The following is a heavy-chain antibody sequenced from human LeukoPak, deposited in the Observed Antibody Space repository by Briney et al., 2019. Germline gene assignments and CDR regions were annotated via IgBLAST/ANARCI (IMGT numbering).Heavy chain of an antibody. J-gene: IGHJ4*02. CDR2: IHNDSSAT. CDR3: AKDRITMVRGVGY. D-gene: IGHD3-10*01. CDR1: GFIFSDYW. Sequence: GGSLRLSCTASGFIFSDYWMHWVRQAPGKGLVWVSRIHNDSSATAYADAVKGRYTISRDNAKNTLFLEMNSLRAEDTAVYYCAKDRITMVRGVGYWGQGTLVTVSS. V-gene: IGHV3-74*01.